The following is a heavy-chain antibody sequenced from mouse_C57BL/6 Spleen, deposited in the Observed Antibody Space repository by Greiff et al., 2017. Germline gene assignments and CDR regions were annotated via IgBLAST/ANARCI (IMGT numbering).Heavy chain of an antibody. CDR3: ARGGYDYYYFDY. CDR2: ISSGSSTI. D-gene: IGHD2-4*01. V-gene: IGHV5-17*01. CDR1: GFTFSDYG. J-gene: IGHJ2*01. Sequence: EVKLMESGGGLVKPGGSLKLSCAASGFTFSDYGMHWVRQAPEKGLEWVAYISSGSSTIYYADTVKGRFTISRDNAKNTLFLQMTSLRSEDTAMYNCARGGYDYYYFDYWGQGTTLTVSS.